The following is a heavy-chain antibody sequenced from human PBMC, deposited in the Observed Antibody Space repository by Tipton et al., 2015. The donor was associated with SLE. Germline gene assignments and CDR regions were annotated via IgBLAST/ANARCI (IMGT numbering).Heavy chain of an antibody. V-gene: IGHV4-59*11. CDR2: ISDGGGT. CDR1: GGSISGHY. J-gene: IGHJ2*01. CDR3: AREGSSTWYWYFDL. Sequence: TLSLTCSVSGGSISGHYWVWIRQPPGKGLEWIGYISDGGGTNHNPSLRGRVSISVDSSRNQFSLKLTSVTAADTATYYRAREGSSTWYWYFDLWGRGTLVSVSS. D-gene: IGHD6-13*01.